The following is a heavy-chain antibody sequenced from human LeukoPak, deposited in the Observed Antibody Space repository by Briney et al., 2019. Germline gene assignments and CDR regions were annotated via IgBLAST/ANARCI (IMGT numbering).Heavy chain of an antibody. Sequence: SETLSLTCTVSGGSIGSYYWGWIRQPPGKGLEWLGSIYYSGSTYYNPSLKSRVTISVDTSKNQFSLKLSSVTAADTAVYYCARHQGKGPGQSLGSGLVVPAAIGYWGQGTLVTVSS. V-gene: IGHV4-39*01. CDR2: IYYSGST. J-gene: IGHJ4*02. CDR3: ARHQGKGPGQSLGSGLVVPAAIGY. CDR1: GGSIGSYY. D-gene: IGHD2-2*01.